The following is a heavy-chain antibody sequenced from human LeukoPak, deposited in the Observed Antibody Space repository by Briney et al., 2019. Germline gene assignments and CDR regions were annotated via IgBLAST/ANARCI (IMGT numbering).Heavy chain of an antibody. J-gene: IGHJ4*02. CDR1: GGTFISYA. CDR2: IIPNSGGT. V-gene: IGHV1-2*02. CDR3: ASPIAVAGTFHY. Sequence: ASVKVSCKASGGTFISYAISWVRQAPGQGLEWMGGIIPNSGGTNYAQKFQGRVTMTRDTSISTAYMELSRLRSDDTAVYYCASPIAVAGTFHYWGQGTLVTVSS. D-gene: IGHD6-19*01.